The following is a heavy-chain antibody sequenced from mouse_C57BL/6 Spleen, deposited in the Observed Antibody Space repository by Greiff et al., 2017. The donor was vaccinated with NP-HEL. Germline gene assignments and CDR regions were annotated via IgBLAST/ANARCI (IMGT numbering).Heavy chain of an antibody. CDR1: GFTFSSYG. V-gene: IGHV5-6*01. J-gene: IGHJ4*01. Sequence: EVKLVESGGDLVKPGGSLKLSCAASGFTFSSYGMSWVRQTPDKRLEWVATISSGGSYTYYPDSVKGRFTISRDTAKNTLYLQMSSLKSEDTAMYYCATHGAMDYWGQGTSVTVSS. CDR2: ISSGGSYT. CDR3: ATHGAMDY.